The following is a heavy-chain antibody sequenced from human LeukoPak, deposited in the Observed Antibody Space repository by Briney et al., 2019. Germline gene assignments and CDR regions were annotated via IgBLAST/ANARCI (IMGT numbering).Heavy chain of an antibody. V-gene: IGHV6-1*01. CDR3: VRGRSGFEN. CDR1: GDTFSSNSAT. J-gene: IGHJ4*02. D-gene: IGHD6-19*01. CDR2: TYHRSKCFN. Sequence: SQTLSLTCAISGDTFSSNSATWNWIRQSPSRGLEWPGMTYHRSKCFNDYAVSVKSQITINPDTSKNQFYLQLNSVHPEDTAVYSCVRGRSGFENWGEGTLVSVSS.